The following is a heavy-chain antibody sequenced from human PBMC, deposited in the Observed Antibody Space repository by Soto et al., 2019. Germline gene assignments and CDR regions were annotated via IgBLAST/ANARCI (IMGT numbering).Heavy chain of an antibody. D-gene: IGHD2-2*01. V-gene: IGHV3-11*01. Sequence: QVLLVESGGALVKPGGSLRLSCAASGFTFSDYYMSWIRQAPGKGLEWVSYISTSGSTMYYADSVKGRFTISRDNAKNSLSRQMNSLRAEDTAVYYCARDMRNSWPFDYWGQGTLVTVSS. J-gene: IGHJ4*02. CDR1: GFTFSDYY. CDR2: ISTSGSTM. CDR3: ARDMRNSWPFDY.